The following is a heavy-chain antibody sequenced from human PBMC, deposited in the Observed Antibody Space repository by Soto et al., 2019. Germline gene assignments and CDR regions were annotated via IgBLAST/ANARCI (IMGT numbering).Heavy chain of an antibody. CDR1: GFTFSNSW. V-gene: IGHV3-15*01. CDR3: TTESIGARYYGMDV. J-gene: IGHJ6*02. D-gene: IGHD6-6*01. Sequence: GGSLRLSCAASGFTFSNSWMNWVRQAPGKGLEWVGRIKSKTDGETTDYAGPVKGRFTISKDDSKNTLYLQMTSLKTEDTAVYYCTTESIGARYYGMDVWGQGTTVTVSS. CDR2: IKSKTDGETT.